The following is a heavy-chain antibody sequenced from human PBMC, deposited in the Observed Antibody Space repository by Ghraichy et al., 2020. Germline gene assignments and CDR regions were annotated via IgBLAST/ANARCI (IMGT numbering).Heavy chain of an antibody. CDR1: GFTFSSYW. CDR3: ARLLWFGELENWFDP. J-gene: IGHJ5*02. V-gene: IGHV3-7*03. D-gene: IGHD3-10*01. Sequence: GGSLRLSCAASGFTFSSYWMSWVRQAPGKGLEWVANIKQDGSEKYYVYSVKGRFTISRDNAKNSLYLQMNSLRAEDTAVYYCARLLWFGELENWFDPWGQGTRVTVSS. CDR2: IKQDGSEK.